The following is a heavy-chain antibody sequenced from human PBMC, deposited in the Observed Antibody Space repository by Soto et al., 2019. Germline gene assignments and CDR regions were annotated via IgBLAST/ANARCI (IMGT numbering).Heavy chain of an antibody. CDR2: ISPGSRYP. CDR3: VRGGGGGLFDP. Sequence: GGSLRPSCAGSGFTFGDSYMSWIRQAPGKGLEWLSYISPGSRYPAYADSVKGRFTISRDNAKRSLYLQMMSLTAEDTAIYYCVRGGGGGLFDPWGQGTMVTVSS. D-gene: IGHD2-15*01. V-gene: IGHV3-11*06. J-gene: IGHJ5*02. CDR1: GFTFGDSY.